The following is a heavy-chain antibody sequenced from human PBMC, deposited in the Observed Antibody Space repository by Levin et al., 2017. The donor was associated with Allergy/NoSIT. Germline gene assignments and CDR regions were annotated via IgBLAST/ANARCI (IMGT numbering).Heavy chain of an antibody. CDR2: MIPKSGNT. D-gene: IGHD2-21*01. Sequence: GASVKVSCKAFGYNFMRYDINWVRQAPGQGLEWMGWMIPKSGNTGHAQKFQGRVALTMDASTSTAYLEVDRLTPDDTAVYYCVRLADQVVPDVWGQGTTVTVSS. J-gene: IGHJ6*02. CDR3: VRLADQVVPDV. V-gene: IGHV1-8*01. CDR1: GYNFMRYD.